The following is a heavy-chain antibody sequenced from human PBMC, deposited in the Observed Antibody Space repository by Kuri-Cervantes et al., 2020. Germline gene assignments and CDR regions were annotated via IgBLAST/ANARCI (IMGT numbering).Heavy chain of an antibody. CDR2: ISGYNGNT. V-gene: IGHV1-18*01. CDR1: GYTLTNYG. Sequence: ASVKVSCKTPGYTLTNYGITWVRQAPGHGPEWMGWISGYNGNTNLAQKFQGRVTMTTDTSTGTVYMELRSLTSDDTAVYYCARAPAGIAARPLDYWGRGALVTVSS. J-gene: IGHJ4*02. D-gene: IGHD6-6*01. CDR3: ARAPAGIAARPLDY.